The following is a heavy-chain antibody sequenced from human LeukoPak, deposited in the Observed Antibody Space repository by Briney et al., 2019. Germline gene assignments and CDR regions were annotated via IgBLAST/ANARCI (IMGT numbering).Heavy chain of an antibody. CDR2: INHSGST. CDR3: ARERSVWGSYRPYNWFDP. CDR1: GGSFSGYY. V-gene: IGHV4-34*01. Sequence: SETLSLTCAVYGGSFSGYYWSWIRQPPGKGLEWIGEINHSGSTNYNPSLKSRVTISVDTSKNQFSLKLSSVTAADTVVYYCARERSVWGSYRPYNWFDPWGQGTLVTVSS. D-gene: IGHD3-16*02. J-gene: IGHJ5*02.